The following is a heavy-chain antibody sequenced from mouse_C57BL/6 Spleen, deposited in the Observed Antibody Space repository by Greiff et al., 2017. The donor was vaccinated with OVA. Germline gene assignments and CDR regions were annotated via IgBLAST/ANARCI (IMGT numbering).Heavy chain of an antibody. J-gene: IGHJ1*03. D-gene: IGHD1-1*01. Sequence: EVMLVESGGGLVKPGGSLKLSCAASGFTFSSYAMSWVRQTPEKRLEWVATISDGGSYTYYPDNVKGRFTISRDNAKNNLYLQMSHLKSEDTAMYDCARENYVNWYFDVWGTGTTVTVSS. CDR3: ARENYVNWYFDV. V-gene: IGHV5-4*01. CDR2: ISDGGSYT. CDR1: GFTFSSYA.